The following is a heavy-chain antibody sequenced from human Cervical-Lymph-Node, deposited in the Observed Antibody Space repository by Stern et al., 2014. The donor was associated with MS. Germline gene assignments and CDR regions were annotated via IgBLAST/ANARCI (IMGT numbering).Heavy chain of an antibody. CDR3: AKVRGRDFTD. CDR1: GFTVSSNY. Sequence: EVQLVESGGGLVQPGGSLRLSCAASGFTVSSNYMSWVRPAPGKGLEWVALIYIGGSTDYADSVKDRFIISRDRSKNTLFLQMNSLKVEDTAIYYCAKVRGRDFTDWGQGTLVTVSS. D-gene: IGHD2-15*01. V-gene: IGHV3-66*01. CDR2: IYIGGST. J-gene: IGHJ4*02.